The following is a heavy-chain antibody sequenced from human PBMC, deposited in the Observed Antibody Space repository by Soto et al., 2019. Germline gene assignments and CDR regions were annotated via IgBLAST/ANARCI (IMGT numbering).Heavy chain of an antibody. D-gene: IGHD2-2*01. CDR3: ARVHVLVPAAPLYYYGMDV. V-gene: IGHV4-61*01. J-gene: IGHJ6*02. CDR1: GGSVSSGSYY. CDR2: IYYSGST. Sequence: QVQLQESGPGLVKPSETLSLTCTVSGGSVSSGSYYWSWIRQPPGKGLEWIGYIYYSGSTNYNPSLKSRVTISVDTSKNQFSLKLSSVTAADTAVYYCARVHVLVPAAPLYYYGMDVWGQGTTVTVSS.